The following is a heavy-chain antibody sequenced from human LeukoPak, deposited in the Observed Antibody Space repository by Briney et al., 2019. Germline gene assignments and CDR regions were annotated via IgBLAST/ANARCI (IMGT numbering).Heavy chain of an antibody. D-gene: IGHD6-19*01. V-gene: IGHV1-69*13. CDR1: GGTFSSYA. Sequence: SVKVSCKASGGTFSSYAISWVRQAPGQGLEWMGGFIPVFGPANYAQKFQGRVTITADESTSTAYMELSSLRSEDTAVYYCARAGEVYNSGSYLEYWGQGTLVTVSS. CDR3: ARAGEVYNSGSYLEY. CDR2: FIPVFGPA. J-gene: IGHJ4*02.